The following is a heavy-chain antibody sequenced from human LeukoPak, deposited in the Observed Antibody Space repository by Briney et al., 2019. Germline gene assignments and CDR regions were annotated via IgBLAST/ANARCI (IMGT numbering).Heavy chain of an antibody. V-gene: IGHV3-48*01. D-gene: IGHD4-11*01. CDR1: GFTFSSYS. CDR3: ARGDYSNYPWNY. Sequence: GSLRLSFAASGFTFSSYSMNWVRQAPGKGLEWVSYISSSSSTIYYADSVKGRLTISRDNAKNSLYLQMNSLRAEDTAVYYCARGDYSNYPWNYWGQGTLVTVSS. CDR2: ISSSSSTI. J-gene: IGHJ4*02.